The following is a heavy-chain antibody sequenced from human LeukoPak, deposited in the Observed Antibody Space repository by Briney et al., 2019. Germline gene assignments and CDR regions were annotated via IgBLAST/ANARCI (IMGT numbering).Heavy chain of an antibody. CDR3: AREGYSPY. V-gene: IGHV3-48*01. J-gene: IGHJ4*02. CDR2: ISSSGNTI. CDR1: GGSVSNYY. D-gene: IGHD6-13*01. Sequence: ETLSLTCTVSGGSVSNYYWNWVRQAPGKGLEWVSYISSSGNTIYYADSVKGRFTISRDNAKNSLYLQMNSLRAEDTSVYYCAREGYSPYWGQGTLVTVSS.